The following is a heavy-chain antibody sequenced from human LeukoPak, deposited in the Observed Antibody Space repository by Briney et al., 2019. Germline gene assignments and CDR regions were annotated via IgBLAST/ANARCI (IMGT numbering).Heavy chain of an antibody. J-gene: IGHJ3*02. CDR3: ARDTSPYIGTVWSDAFDI. V-gene: IGHV3-7*01. D-gene: IGHD6-13*01. Sequence: GGPLGSPVPSSGFTFIDYWMPWARRPPGKGLEGVANMRGDGTKKNYGDSVKGRFAFSGDSATNAVYLQLTSLRADDTAVYYCARDTSPYIGTVWSDAFDIWGQGTMVTVSS. CDR2: MRGDGTKK. CDR1: GFTFIDYW.